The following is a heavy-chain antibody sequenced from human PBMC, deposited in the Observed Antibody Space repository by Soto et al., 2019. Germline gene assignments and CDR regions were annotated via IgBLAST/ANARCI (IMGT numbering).Heavy chain of an antibody. CDR3: ARVGSGGVYYYDSSGYYYDY. J-gene: IGHJ4*02. CDR2: INAGNGNT. Sequence: ASVKVSCKASGYTFTSYAMHCVRHAHGQRLEWMGWINAGNGNTKYSQKFQGRVTITRDTSASTAYMELSSLRSEDTAVYYCARVGSGGVYYYDSSGYYYDYWGQGTLVTVSS. CDR1: GYTFTSYA. D-gene: IGHD3-22*01. V-gene: IGHV1-3*01.